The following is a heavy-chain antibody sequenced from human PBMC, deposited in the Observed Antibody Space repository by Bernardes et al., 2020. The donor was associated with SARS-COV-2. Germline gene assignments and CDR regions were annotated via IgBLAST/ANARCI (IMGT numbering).Heavy chain of an antibody. J-gene: IGHJ4*02. CDR2: ISYDYGPKK. D-gene: IGHD3-10*01. V-gene: IGHV3-33*01. CDR3: ARWDGSGTKYFVY. Sequence: AGSLRLSCAASGFTFSSHGLHWVRQAPGKGLEWVAAISYDYGPKKYYADCVTGRFTISRDNSKNTLYLQMNSLRAEDTAVYYCARWDGSGTKYFVYWGQGTLVTVSS. CDR1: GFTFSSHG.